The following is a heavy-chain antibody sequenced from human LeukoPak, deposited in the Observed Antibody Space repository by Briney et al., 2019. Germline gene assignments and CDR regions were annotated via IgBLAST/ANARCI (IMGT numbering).Heavy chain of an antibody. V-gene: IGHV4-4*07. Sequence: SETLSLTCTVSGGSISSYYWSWLRQPAGKGLEWIGRIYTSGSTNYNPSLKSRVTMSVDTSKNQFSLKLSSVTAADTAVYYCARDRPYSNYFDYWGQGTLVTVSS. CDR2: IYTSGST. CDR1: GGSISSYY. D-gene: IGHD2-15*01. CDR3: ARDRPYSNYFDY. J-gene: IGHJ4*02.